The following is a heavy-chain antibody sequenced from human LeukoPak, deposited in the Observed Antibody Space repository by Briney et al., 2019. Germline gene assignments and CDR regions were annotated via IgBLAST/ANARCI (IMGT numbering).Heavy chain of an antibody. Sequence: GGPLRLSCAASEFVFSTYYMHWVRQAPGKGLEWVSSIRGESDYIYYRDSVKGRFTISRDNAKNSLYLQMNRLRVEDTAVYFCVREHYDFFLDHWGQGTLVTVSS. V-gene: IGHV3-21*06. CDR1: EFVFSTYY. CDR3: VREHYDFFLDH. CDR2: IRGESDYI. D-gene: IGHD3-3*01. J-gene: IGHJ4*02.